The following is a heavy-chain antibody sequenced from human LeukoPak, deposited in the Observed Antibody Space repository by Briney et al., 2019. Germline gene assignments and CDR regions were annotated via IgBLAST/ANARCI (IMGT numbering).Heavy chain of an antibody. J-gene: IGHJ4*02. CDR3: AKTLSGYYLFDY. CDR2: ISGSGVTT. V-gene: IGHV3-23*01. CDR1: GFTFSYYA. Sequence: PGGSLRLSCAASGFTFSYYAMSWVRQAPGEGLEWVSAISGSGVTTYYADSVKGRFTISRDNSKNTLFLQMNSLRADDTAVYYCAKTLSGYYLFDYWGQGTLVTVSS. D-gene: IGHD3-22*01.